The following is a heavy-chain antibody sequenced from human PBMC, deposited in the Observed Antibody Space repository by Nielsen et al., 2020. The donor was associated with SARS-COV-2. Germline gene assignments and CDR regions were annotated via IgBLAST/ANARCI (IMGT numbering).Heavy chain of an antibody. CDR3: AKDRTEYYDVLTGYLDH. CDR2: ISWNGGDT. V-gene: IGHV3-20*04. J-gene: IGHJ4*02. Sequence: GGSLRLSCAAAGFRLDDYGMIWVRQAPGKGLEWVAGISWNGGDTNYADSVKGRFTISRDNFKNTLYLQMNSLRAEDTAVYYCAKDRTEYYDVLTGYLDHWGQGTLVTVPS. CDR1: GFRLDDYG. D-gene: IGHD3-9*01.